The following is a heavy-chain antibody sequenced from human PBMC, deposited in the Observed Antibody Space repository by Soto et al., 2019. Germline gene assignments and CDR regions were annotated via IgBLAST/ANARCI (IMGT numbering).Heavy chain of an antibody. J-gene: IGHJ4*02. V-gene: IGHV4-34*01. CDR1: HESFGAYY. Sequence: PSESLSLTCVVSHESFGAYYWSWVRQPPGKGLEWIGYIFPSGTTYYNPSLKSRVSISIDVSKNQFSLNLRSLTAADTAVYYCARGREFDSWGQGTLVTVSS. CDR3: ARGREFDS. CDR2: IFPSGTT.